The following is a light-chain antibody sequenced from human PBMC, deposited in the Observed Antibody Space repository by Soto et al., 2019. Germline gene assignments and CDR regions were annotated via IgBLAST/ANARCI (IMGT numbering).Light chain of an antibody. J-gene: IGKJ1*01. CDR1: QSISSW. CDR2: KAS. CDR3: QQHNSYPWT. Sequence: DIQMTQSPSTLSASVGDRVTITCRASQSISSWLAWYQQKPGKAPKLLIYKASSLESGVPSRFSGSGSGTKFTLTISSLQPDDFATYYCQQHNSYPWTFGQGTKVDIK. V-gene: IGKV1-5*03.